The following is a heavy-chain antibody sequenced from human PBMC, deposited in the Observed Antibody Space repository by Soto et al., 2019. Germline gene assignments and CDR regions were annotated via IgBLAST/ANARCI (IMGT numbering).Heavy chain of an antibody. D-gene: IGHD1-26*01. V-gene: IGHV3-30-3*01. CDR3: ARWEQPLFDY. CDR1: GFTVSAYT. J-gene: IGHJ4*02. Sequence: QVQLVESGGGVVQPGRSLRLSCAASGFTVSAYTMHWVRQAPGKGLEWVAVISSDGSHKYYADSLKGRFTISRDNSTNTLSLQMTSLRAEDTAVYYCARWEQPLFDYWGQGTLVTVSS. CDR2: ISSDGSHK.